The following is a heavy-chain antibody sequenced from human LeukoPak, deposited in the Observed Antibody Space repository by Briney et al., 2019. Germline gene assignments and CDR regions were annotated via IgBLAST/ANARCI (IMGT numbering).Heavy chain of an antibody. D-gene: IGHD7-27*01. CDR3: VRDGPSWGLL. CDR2: IFTTGGA. J-gene: IGHJ4*02. V-gene: IGHV4-4*07. Sequence: SETLSLTCTVSGGSIGTYYWSWIRQPAGEGLEWIGRIFTTGGANYNPSLKSRVTMSLDTSKNLFSLKLNSVTAADTAVYYCVRDGPSWGLLWGQGALVNVSS. CDR1: GGSIGTYY.